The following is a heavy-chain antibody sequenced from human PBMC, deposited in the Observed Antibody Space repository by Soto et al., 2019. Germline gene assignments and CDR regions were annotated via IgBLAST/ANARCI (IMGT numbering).Heavy chain of an antibody. J-gene: IGHJ3*02. Sequence: GGSLRLSCAASGFTFSSYAMSWVRQAPGKGLEWVSAISGSGGSTYYADSVKGRFTISRDNSKNTLYLQMNSLRAEDTAVYYCAKFGYYGSGSYYNGFRGAFDIWGQGTMVTVSS. D-gene: IGHD3-10*01. V-gene: IGHV3-23*01. CDR1: GFTFSSYA. CDR3: AKFGYYGSGSYYNGFRGAFDI. CDR2: ISGSGGST.